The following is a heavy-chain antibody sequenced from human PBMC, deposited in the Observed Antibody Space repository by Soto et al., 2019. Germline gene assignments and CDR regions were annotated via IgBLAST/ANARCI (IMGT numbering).Heavy chain of an antibody. Sequence: QVQLMQSGAEVKKPGSSVKVSCKASGGTFSTDPISWVRQAPGQGLEWMGGIIPSFGSATYAKKFQDRVTITTDDSTRTVYMELSSLKSEYTDIYYCARDRGRRDGYYNFDFWGQGTLVTVSS. CDR1: GGTFSTDP. D-gene: IGHD1-26*01. V-gene: IGHV1-69*05. CDR2: IIPSFGSA. CDR3: ARDRGRRDGYYNFDF. J-gene: IGHJ4*02.